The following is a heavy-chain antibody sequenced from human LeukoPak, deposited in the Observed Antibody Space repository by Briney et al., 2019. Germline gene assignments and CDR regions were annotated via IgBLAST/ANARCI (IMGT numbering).Heavy chain of an antibody. CDR1: GFTFSSYG. V-gene: IGHV3-30*03. J-gene: IGHJ3*02. CDR2: ISYDGSNK. D-gene: IGHD3-3*01. CDR3: ARGPSARFFGVAKGAFDI. Sequence: GGSLRLSCAASGFTFSSYGMSWVRQAPGKGLEWVALISYDGSNKYYADSVKGRFTISRDNSKNTLDLQMNSLRAEDTAVYYCARGPSARFFGVAKGAFDIWGQGTMVTVSS.